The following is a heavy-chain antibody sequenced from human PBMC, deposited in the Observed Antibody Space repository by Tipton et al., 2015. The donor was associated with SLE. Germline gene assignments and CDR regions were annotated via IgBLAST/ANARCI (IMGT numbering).Heavy chain of an antibody. Sequence: SLRLSCAASGFTFSSYAMHWVRQAPGKGLEWVAVISYDGSNKYYADSVKGRFTISRDNSKNTLYLQMNSLRAEDTAVYYCARPQYYYDSSGYHKGDYFDYWGQGALVTVSS. D-gene: IGHD3-22*01. J-gene: IGHJ4*02. CDR3: ARPQYYYDSSGYHKGDYFDY. V-gene: IGHV3-30*04. CDR2: ISYDGSNK. CDR1: GFTFSSYA.